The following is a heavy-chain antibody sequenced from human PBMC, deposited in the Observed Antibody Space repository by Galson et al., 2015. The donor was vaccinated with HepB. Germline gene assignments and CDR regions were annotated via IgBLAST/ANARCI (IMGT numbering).Heavy chain of an antibody. J-gene: IGHJ4*02. CDR1: GFTFSSYW. CDR2: INSDGSST. Sequence: SLRLSCAASGFTFSSYWMHWVRQAPGKGLVWVSRINSDGSSTSYADSVKGRFTISRDNAKNTLYLQMNSLRAEDTAMYYCARGDPRFNGQEPPDYWGQGTLVTVSS. V-gene: IGHV3-74*01. CDR3: ARGDPRFNGQEPPDY. D-gene: IGHD1-14*01.